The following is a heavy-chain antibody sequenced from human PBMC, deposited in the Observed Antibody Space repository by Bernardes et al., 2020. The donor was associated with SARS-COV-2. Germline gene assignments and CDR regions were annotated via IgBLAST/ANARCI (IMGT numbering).Heavy chain of an antibody. J-gene: IGHJ5*02. CDR1: GFTFSHFG. CDR3: AKVPSPVAGNQLSWFDP. V-gene: IGHV3-30*18. Sequence: GGSLRLSCAASGFTFSHFGMHWVRQAPGKGLEWVATISYDATKIYYDDSVKGRFTISRDNSNNMLFLQMDSLTVEDTAVYYCAKVPSPVAGNQLSWFDPWGQGTLVTVSS. D-gene: IGHD6-19*01. CDR2: ISYDATKI.